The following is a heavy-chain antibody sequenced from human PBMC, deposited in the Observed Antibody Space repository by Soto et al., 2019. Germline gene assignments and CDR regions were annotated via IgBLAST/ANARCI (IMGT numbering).Heavy chain of an antibody. CDR1: GFTFSSYG. D-gene: IGHD3-10*01. CDR2: IWYDGSNK. J-gene: IGHJ5*02. CDR3: ARDRGGIGVRNYARGDWFDP. V-gene: IGHV3-33*01. Sequence: GGSLRLSCAASGFTFSSYGMHWVRQAPGKGLEWVAVIWYDGSNKYYADSVKGRFTISRDNSKNTLYLQMNSLRAEDTAVYYCARDRGGIGVRNYARGDWFDPWGQGTLVTVSS.